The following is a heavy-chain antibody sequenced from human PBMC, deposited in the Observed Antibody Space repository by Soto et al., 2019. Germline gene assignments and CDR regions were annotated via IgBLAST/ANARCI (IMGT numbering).Heavy chain of an antibody. V-gene: IGHV4-4*07. CDR1: GGSISSYY. CDR2: IYTSGST. CDR3: ARDVERYCSGGSCYGYYFDY. Sequence: SETLSLTCTVSGGSISSYYWSWIRQPAGKGLEWIGRIYTSGSTNYNPSLKSRVTMSVDPSKNQFSLKLSSVTAAGTAVYYCARDVERYCSGGSCYGYYFDYWGQGTLVTVS. D-gene: IGHD2-15*01. J-gene: IGHJ4*02.